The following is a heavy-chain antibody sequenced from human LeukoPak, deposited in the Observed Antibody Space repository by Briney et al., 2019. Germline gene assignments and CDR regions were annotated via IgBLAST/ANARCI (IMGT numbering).Heavy chain of an antibody. Sequence: SGGSLRLSCAASGFTFSSYSMNWVRQAPGRGLEWVSSISSSSSYIYYADSVKGRFTISRDNAKNSLYLQMNSLRAEDTAVYYCARDELSGFYCSSTSCYEGYCSGGSCPTLDYWGQGTLVTVSS. J-gene: IGHJ4*02. V-gene: IGHV3-21*01. D-gene: IGHD2-15*01. CDR2: ISSSSSYI. CDR3: ARDELSGFYCSSTSCYEGYCSGGSCPTLDY. CDR1: GFTFSSYS.